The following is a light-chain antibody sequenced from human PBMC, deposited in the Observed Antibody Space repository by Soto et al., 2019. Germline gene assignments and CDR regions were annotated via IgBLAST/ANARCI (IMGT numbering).Light chain of an antibody. V-gene: IGLV2-14*01. CDR2: EVS. J-gene: IGLJ3*02. Sequence: QSALTQPASVSGSPGQSITISCTGTSSDVGGYNYVSWYQQHPGKAPKLKIYEVSNRPSGVSNRFSGSKSGYTASLTISGLQAEDEADYYCTSFTSTNTGVFGGGTKVTVL. CDR3: TSFTSTNTGV. CDR1: SSDVGGYNY.